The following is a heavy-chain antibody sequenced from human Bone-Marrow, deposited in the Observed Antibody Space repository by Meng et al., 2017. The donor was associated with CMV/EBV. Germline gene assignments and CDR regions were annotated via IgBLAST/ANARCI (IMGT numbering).Heavy chain of an antibody. D-gene: IGHD2-2*01. CDR2: INHSGST. CDR3: ARGRDIVVVPAAHYYGMDV. CDR1: GGSSSGYY. V-gene: IGHV4-34*01. J-gene: IGHJ6*02. Sequence: SETLSFTCAVYGGSSSGYYWSWIRQPPGKGLEWIGEINHSGSTNYNPSLKSRVTISVDTSKNQLSLKLSAVTAADTAVYYCARGRDIVVVPAAHYYGMDVWGQGTTVTVSS.